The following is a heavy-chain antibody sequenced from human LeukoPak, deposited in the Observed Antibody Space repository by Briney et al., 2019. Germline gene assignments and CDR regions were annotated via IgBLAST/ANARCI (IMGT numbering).Heavy chain of an antibody. V-gene: IGHV4-61*08. CDR2: IYYSGST. CDR3: ARQGGHHYYDSPNAFDI. Sequence: SETLSLTCTVSGGSISRGGYYWSWIRQHPGKGLEWIGYIYYSGSTYYNPSLKSRVTISVDTSKNQFSLKLSSVTAADTAVYYCARQGGHHYYDSPNAFDIWGQGTMVTVSS. J-gene: IGHJ3*02. CDR1: GGSISRGGYY. D-gene: IGHD3-22*01.